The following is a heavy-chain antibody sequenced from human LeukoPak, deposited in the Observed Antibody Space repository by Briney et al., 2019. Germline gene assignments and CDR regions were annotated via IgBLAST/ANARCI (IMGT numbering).Heavy chain of an antibody. V-gene: IGHV4-34*01. Sequence: PSETLSLICAVYGGSFSGYYWSWIRQPPGKGLEWIGEINHSGSTNYNPSLKSRVTISVDTSKNQFSLKLSSVTAADTAVYYCARGLRGGIYSYGLSYWGQGTLVTVSS. CDR3: ARGLRGGIYSYGLSY. CDR2: INHSGST. J-gene: IGHJ4*02. CDR1: GGSFSGYY. D-gene: IGHD5-18*01.